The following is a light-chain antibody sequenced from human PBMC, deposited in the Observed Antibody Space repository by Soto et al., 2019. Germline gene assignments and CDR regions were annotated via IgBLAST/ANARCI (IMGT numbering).Light chain of an antibody. V-gene: IGLV2-14*01. Sequence: QSVLTQPASVSGSPGQSITISCTGTSSDVGGFLYVSWFQQHPGKAPKLMIYAVSNRPSGISNRFSGSKSGNTASLTISGLQAEDEAYYYCSSYSSSSTLVVFGGGTKLTVL. CDR3: SSYSSSSTLVV. CDR2: AVS. J-gene: IGLJ2*01. CDR1: SSDVGGFLY.